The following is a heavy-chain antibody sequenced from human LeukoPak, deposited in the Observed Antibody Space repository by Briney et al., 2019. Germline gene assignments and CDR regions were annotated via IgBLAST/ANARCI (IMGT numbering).Heavy chain of an antibody. Sequence: GGSLRLSCAASGFTFSGYFMNWIRQAPGEGLEWVSYISPGSDYTNYADSVKGRFTISRDNAKNSLYLQMNSLRAEDTAVYFCARSGYSGYDPGYWGQGTLVTVSS. CDR1: GFTFSGYF. CDR2: ISPGSDYT. J-gene: IGHJ4*02. V-gene: IGHV3-11*06. CDR3: ARSGYSGYDPGY. D-gene: IGHD5-12*01.